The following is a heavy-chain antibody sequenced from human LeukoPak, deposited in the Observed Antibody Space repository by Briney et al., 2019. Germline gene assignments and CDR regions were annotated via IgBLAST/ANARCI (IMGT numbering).Heavy chain of an antibody. CDR3: ARPSGSSWYPAFDM. D-gene: IGHD6-13*01. Sequence: GGSLRLSCAASGFIFSSYGMHWVRQAPGKGLEWVAFIRYDGSHQYYPDSVKGRFTISRDNAKSSLYLQMNSLRAEDTAVYYCARPSGSSWYPAFDMWGQGTMVTVSS. V-gene: IGHV3-30*02. J-gene: IGHJ3*02. CDR1: GFIFSSYG. CDR2: IRYDGSHQ.